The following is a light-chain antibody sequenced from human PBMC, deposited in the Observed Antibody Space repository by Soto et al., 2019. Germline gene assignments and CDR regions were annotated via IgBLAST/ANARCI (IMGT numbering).Light chain of an antibody. Sequence: EIVMTQSPATLSVSPGERAALSCRASQSVSGHLAWYQQKPGQAPRLLIYRASTRATGLPARFSGSGSGTEFTLTIRSLQSEDFAVYYCQQYNDWPLTFGGGTKVEIK. J-gene: IGKJ4*01. CDR2: RAS. CDR3: QQYNDWPLT. CDR1: QSVSGH. V-gene: IGKV3-15*01.